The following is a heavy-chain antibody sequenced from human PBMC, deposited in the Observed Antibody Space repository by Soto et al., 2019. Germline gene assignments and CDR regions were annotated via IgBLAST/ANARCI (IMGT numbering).Heavy chain of an antibody. CDR3: TTDSYSTIIIVRFDY. CDR1: GFTFSNAW. V-gene: IGHV3-15*07. D-gene: IGHD3-22*01. J-gene: IGHJ4*01. Sequence: PGGSLRLSCAASGFTFSNAWINWVRQAPGKGLEWVGRIKSKTDGGITDYAAPVKGRFAISRDDSNNMVYLQMNSLKIEDTAVYYCTTDSYSTIIIVRFDYWGHGTLVTVSS. CDR2: IKSKTDGGIT.